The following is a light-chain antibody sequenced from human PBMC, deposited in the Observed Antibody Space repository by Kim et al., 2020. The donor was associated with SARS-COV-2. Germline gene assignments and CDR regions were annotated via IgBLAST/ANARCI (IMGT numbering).Light chain of an antibody. CDR2: AAS. J-gene: IGKJ1*01. CDR3: QQANSFPQT. V-gene: IGKV1-12*01. Sequence: AYGGDRGTISCRASQGISTWLAWYQQKPGKAPKLLISAASSLESGVPSRFRGTGSGTDFTLTISSLQPEDFATYYCQQANSFPQTFGQGTKVDIK. CDR1: QGISTW.